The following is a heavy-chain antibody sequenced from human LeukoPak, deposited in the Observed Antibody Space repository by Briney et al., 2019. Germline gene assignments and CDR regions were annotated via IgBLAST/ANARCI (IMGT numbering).Heavy chain of an antibody. V-gene: IGHV4-30-2*01. D-gene: IGHD3-22*01. CDR1: GGSISSGGYS. J-gene: IGHJ4*02. Sequence: SETLSLTCTVSGGSISSGGYSWSWIRQPPGKGLEWIGYIYHSGSTYYNPSLKSRVTISVDRSKNQFSLKLSSVTAADTAVYYCARAYYYDSSGYYYFDYWGQGTLVTVSS. CDR2: IYHSGST. CDR3: ARAYYYDSSGYYYFDY.